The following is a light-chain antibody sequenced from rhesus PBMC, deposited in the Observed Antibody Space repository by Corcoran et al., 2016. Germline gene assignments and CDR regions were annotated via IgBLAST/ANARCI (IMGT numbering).Light chain of an antibody. J-gene: IGLJ1*01. CDR1: SSDVGGYNY. CDR2: DVS. V-gene: IGLV2S7*01. Sequence: QSAPTQPPSVSGSPGQSVTISCTGTSSDVGGYNYVSWYQQHPGKAPKLMIYDVSKRPSGVSDRFSGSRSGNTASLTISGLQAEDEADYFCCSYTISNIYIFGGGTRLTVL. CDR3: CSYTISNIYI.